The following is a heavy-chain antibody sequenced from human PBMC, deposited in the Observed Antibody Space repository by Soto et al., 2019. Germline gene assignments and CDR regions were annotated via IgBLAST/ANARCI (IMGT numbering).Heavy chain of an antibody. J-gene: IGHJ6*03. V-gene: IGHV3-30*18. CDR3: AKGEKGTLYYYYYYMDV. D-gene: IGHD1-1*01. CDR2: ISYDGSNK. CDR1: GFTFSSYG. Sequence: PGGSLRLSCAASGFTFSSYGMHWVRQAPGKGLEWVAVISYDGSNKYYADSVKGRFTISRDNSKNTLYLQMNSLRAEDTAVYYCAKGEKGTLYYYYYYMDVWRNGTTGTVSS.